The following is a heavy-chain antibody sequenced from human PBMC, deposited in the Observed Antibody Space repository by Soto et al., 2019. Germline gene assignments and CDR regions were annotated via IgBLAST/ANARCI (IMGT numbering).Heavy chain of an antibody. CDR1: GYTFTSYG. CDR2: ISAYNSNT. Sequence: QVQLVQSGAEVKKPGASVKVSCKASGYTFTSYGISWVRQAPGQGLEWMGWISAYNSNTNYSQKLQGRVTMTTDTSTSTAYMELRSLRSDDTAVYYCARGRYCSGGSCYSGRLADYWGQGTLVTVSS. V-gene: IGHV1-18*04. J-gene: IGHJ4*02. CDR3: ARGRYCSGGSCYSGRLADY. D-gene: IGHD2-15*01.